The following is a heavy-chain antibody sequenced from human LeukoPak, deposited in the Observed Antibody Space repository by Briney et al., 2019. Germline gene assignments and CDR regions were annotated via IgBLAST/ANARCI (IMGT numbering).Heavy chain of an antibody. CDR1: GASMNSYY. J-gene: IGHJ4*02. CDR2: VFYTGST. V-gene: IGHV4-59*01. Sequence: SETLSLTCTVSGASMNSYYWSWIRQPPGKGLEWIGYVFYTGSTKYNPSLESRVTISKDRSMNKFSMKLTSVTTADTAVYYCARGSSWGEHSWGQGTLVAVSS. D-gene: IGHD3-16*01. CDR3: ARGSSWGEHS.